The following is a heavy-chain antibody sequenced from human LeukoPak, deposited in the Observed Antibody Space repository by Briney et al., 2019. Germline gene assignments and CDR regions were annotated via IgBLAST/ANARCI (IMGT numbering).Heavy chain of an antibody. V-gene: IGHV1-69*13. CDR3: ARAPAVYYDSSGYYGN. Sequence: ASVKVSCKASGGTFSSYAISWVRQAPGQGLEWMGGIIPIFGTANYAQKFQGRVTITADESTSTAYMELSSLRSEDTAVYYCARAPAVYYDSSGYYGNWGQGTLVTVSS. D-gene: IGHD3-22*01. J-gene: IGHJ4*02. CDR1: GGTFSSYA. CDR2: IIPIFGTA.